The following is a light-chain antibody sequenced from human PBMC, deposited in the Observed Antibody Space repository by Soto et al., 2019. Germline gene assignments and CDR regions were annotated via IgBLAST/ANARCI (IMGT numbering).Light chain of an antibody. CDR3: MQALQTPFT. CDR1: QSLLHSNGYNY. V-gene: IGKV2-28*01. Sequence: DIVMTQSPLSLPVTPGEPASISCRSSQSLLHSNGYNYFDWYLQKPGQSPQLLIYLGSNRASGVPDRFSGSGSGTEFTLKISRVEAEDVGVYYCMQALQTPFTFGPGTKVDIK. CDR2: LGS. J-gene: IGKJ3*01.